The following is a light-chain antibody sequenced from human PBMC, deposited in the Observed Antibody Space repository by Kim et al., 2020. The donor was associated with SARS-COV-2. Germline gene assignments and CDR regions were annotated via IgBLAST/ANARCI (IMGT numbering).Light chain of an antibody. Sequence: GQRVTISCSASSSNIGSNYVYWYQQVPGTAPKLLIYSNNQRPSGVPDRFSGSKSGTSASLAISGLRSEDEAEYHCAAWDDSLSGVVFGGGTQLTVL. CDR3: AAWDDSLSGVV. V-gene: IGLV1-47*02. CDR2: SNN. J-gene: IGLJ2*01. CDR1: SSNIGSNY.